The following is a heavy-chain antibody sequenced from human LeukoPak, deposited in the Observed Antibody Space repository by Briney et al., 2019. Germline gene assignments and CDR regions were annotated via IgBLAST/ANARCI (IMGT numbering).Heavy chain of an antibody. CDR3: AREVGAAAGTRDYFDY. Sequence: PSETLSLTCTVSGSSISSGDYYWSWIRQPPGKGLEWIGYIYYSGSTYYNPSLKSRVTISVDTSKNQFSLKLSSVTAADTAVYYCAREVGAAAGTRDYFDYWGQGTLVTVSS. CDR1: GSSISSGDYY. D-gene: IGHD6-13*01. V-gene: IGHV4-30-4*01. J-gene: IGHJ4*02. CDR2: IYYSGST.